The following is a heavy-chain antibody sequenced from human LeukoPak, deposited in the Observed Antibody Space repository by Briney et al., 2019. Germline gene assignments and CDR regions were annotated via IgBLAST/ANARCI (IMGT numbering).Heavy chain of an antibody. V-gene: IGHV3-30*04. J-gene: IGHJ4*02. CDR3: AKDLQYLLLMGEIDY. D-gene: IGHD2-2*01. CDR1: GLTFSSNA. CDR2: ISYDGSNK. Sequence: GGSLRLSCVASGLTFSSNAMHWVRQAPGKGLEWVALISYDGSNKYYADSVKGRFTISRDNSKNTLYLQMNSLRAEDTAVYYCAKDLQYLLLMGEIDYWGQGTLVTVSS.